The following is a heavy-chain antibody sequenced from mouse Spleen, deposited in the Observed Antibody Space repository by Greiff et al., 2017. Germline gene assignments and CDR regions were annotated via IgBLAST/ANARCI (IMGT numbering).Heavy chain of an antibody. D-gene: IGHD2-4*01. J-gene: IGHJ4*01. CDR1: GYAFSSYW. V-gene: IGHV1-80*01. CDR2: IYPGDGDT. CDR3: ADDYDEGYAMDY. Sequence: VQLQQSGAELVKPGASVKISCKAAGYAFSSYWMNWVKQRPGKGLEWIGQIYPGDGDTNYNGKFKGKATLTADKSSSTAYMQLSSLTSEDSAVYFCADDYDEGYAMDYWGQGTSVTVSS.